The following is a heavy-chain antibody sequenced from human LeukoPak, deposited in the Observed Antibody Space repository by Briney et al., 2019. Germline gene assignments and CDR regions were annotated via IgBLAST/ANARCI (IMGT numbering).Heavy chain of an antibody. CDR2: ISGSGGST. CDR3: ATTVNYYYYMDV. V-gene: IGHV3-23*01. D-gene: IGHD4-17*01. Sequence: GGSLRLSCAASGFTFSSYAMSWVRQAPGKGLEWVSGISGSGGSTYYADSVKGRFTISRDNSKNTLYLQMNSLRAEDTAVYYCATTVNYYYYMDVWGKGTTVTVSS. J-gene: IGHJ6*03. CDR1: GFTFSSYA.